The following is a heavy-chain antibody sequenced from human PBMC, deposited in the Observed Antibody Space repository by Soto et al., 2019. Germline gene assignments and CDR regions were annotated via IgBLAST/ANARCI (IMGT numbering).Heavy chain of an antibody. J-gene: IGHJ6*02. CDR2: IGGRDGTI. V-gene: IGHV3-23*01. Sequence: EVQLLESGGGLVQPGGSLRLSCAASGFTFSPFAMNWVRQAPGKGLEWVSFIGGRDGTILYADSVKGRFAISRDSSNNTLFLQMNSLRAEDTAVYYCAKDRWARDSIDVWGQGTTVTVSS. CDR1: GFTFSPFA. CDR3: AKDRWARDSIDV.